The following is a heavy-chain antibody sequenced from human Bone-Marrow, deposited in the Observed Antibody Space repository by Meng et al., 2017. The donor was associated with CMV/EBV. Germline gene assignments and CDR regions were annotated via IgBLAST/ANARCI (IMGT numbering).Heavy chain of an antibody. J-gene: IGHJ6*02. D-gene: IGHD5-12*01. Sequence: SETLSLTCTVSGASISTSSYYWGWIRLPPGKGLEWIGSVYYSGTTYYNPSLRSRVTISSDTSKNQFSLKLTSVTAADTAVYYCARDRKRRIPSGNDYQPNRNYYYYGMDVWGQGTTVTVSS. CDR1: GASISTSSYY. CDR2: VYYSGTT. CDR3: ARDRKRRIPSGNDYQPNRNYYYYGMDV. V-gene: IGHV4-39*07.